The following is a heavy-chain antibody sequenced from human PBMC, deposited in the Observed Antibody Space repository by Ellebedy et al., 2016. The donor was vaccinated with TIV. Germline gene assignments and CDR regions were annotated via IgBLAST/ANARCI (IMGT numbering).Heavy chain of an antibody. CDR2: ISGCGEST. CDR3: ATRGHSIGWFAY. V-gene: IGHV3-23*01. D-gene: IGHD3-22*01. J-gene: IGHJ5*01. Sequence: PGGSLRLSCATSGFIFSDYAISWVRQPPGKGLEWVSTISGCGESTFAADSVKGRFTISRDFSKRTVYLQMNSLRVEATAVYFCATRGHSIGWFAYWGQGTLVTVSS. CDR1: GFIFSDYA.